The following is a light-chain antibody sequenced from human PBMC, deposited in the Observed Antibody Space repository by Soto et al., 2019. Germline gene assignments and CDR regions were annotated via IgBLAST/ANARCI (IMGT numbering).Light chain of an antibody. Sequence: ENALTPSPGILSLSPGDSAPLSCRASQSVSNNYLAWYQQKPGQAPRLLIYGASNRATGIPDRFSGSGSGTEFTLTISSLQSEDFAGYYCQQYNNWPLLTFGQGTRLEIK. CDR3: QQYNNWPLLT. CDR2: GAS. J-gene: IGKJ5*01. V-gene: IGKV3D-15*01. CDR1: QSVSNN.